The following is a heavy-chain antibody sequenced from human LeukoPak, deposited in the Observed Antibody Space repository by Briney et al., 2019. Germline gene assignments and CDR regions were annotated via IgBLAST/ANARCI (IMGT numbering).Heavy chain of an antibody. D-gene: IGHD2-15*01. V-gene: IGHV4-39*07. CDR1: GGSISSSSYY. CDR3: ARGGRGRLPKGVDY. CDR2: INHSGST. Sequence: TSETLSLTCTVSGGSISSSSYYWGWIRQPPGKGLEWIGEINHSGSTDYNPSLKSRVTISVDTSKNQFSLKLSSVTAADTAVYYCARGGRGRLPKGVDYWGQGTLVTVSS. J-gene: IGHJ4*02.